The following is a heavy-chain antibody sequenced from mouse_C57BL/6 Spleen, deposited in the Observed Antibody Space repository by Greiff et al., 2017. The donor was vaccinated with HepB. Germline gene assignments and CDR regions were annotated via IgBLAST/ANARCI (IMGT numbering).Heavy chain of an antibody. CDR3: ARSVYYSNYPAWFAY. Sequence: EVHLVESGGGLVQPGGSLSLSCAASGFTFTDYYMSWVRQPPGKALEWLGFIRNKANGYTTEYSASVKGRFTISRDNSQSILYLQMNALRAEDSATYYCARSVYYSNYPAWFAYWGQGTLVTVSA. J-gene: IGHJ3*01. V-gene: IGHV7-3*01. CDR2: IRNKANGYTT. CDR1: GFTFTDYY. D-gene: IGHD2-5*01.